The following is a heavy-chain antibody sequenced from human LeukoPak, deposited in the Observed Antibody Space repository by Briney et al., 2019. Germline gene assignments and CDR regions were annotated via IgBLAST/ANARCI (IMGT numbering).Heavy chain of an antibody. J-gene: IGHJ3*02. CDR1: GYSFAKYG. D-gene: IGHD5-18*01. V-gene: IGHV1-18*01. CDR2: IGAYSGDA. CDR3: ARDPGYRPDAFDI. Sequence: GASVKVSCQASGYSFAKYGISWVRQAPGQGLEWMGWIGAYSGDANYAQMFQGRVTMTTVTSTTTAYMELRSLRSDDTAAYYCARDPGYRPDAFDIWGQGTVVTVS.